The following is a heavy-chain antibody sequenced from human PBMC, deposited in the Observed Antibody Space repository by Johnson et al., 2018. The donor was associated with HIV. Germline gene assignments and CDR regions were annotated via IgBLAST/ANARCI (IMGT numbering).Heavy chain of an antibody. J-gene: IGHJ3*02. V-gene: IGHV3-66*01. CDR2: IYSGGST. CDR3: AKERRAPRAFDI. CDR1: GFTVSSNY. D-gene: IGHD1-26*01. Sequence: VQLVESGGRLVQSGGSLRLSCGASGFTVSSNYMSWVRQAPGKGLELVSVIYSGGSTYYADSVKGRFTISRDNSKNTLYLQMNSLRAEDTAVYYCAKERRAPRAFDIWGQGTMVTVSS.